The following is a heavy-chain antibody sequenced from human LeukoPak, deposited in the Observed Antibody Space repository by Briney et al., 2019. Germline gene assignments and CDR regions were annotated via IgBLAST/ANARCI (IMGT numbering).Heavy chain of an antibody. V-gene: IGHV3-7*01. D-gene: IGHD5-18*01. CDR3: ARRGYSYGIPYYYYYMDV. CDR2: IKQDGSEK. Sequence: PGGSLRLSCAASGFTFSSYWMSWVRQAPGKGLEWVANIKQDGSEKYYVDSVKGRFTISRDNAKNSLYLQMNSLRAEDTAVYYCARRGYSYGIPYYYYYMDVWGKGTTVTVSS. CDR1: GFTFSSYW. J-gene: IGHJ6*03.